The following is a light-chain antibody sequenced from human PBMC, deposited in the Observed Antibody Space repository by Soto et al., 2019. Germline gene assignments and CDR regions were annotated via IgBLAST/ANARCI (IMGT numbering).Light chain of an antibody. V-gene: IGKV3-20*01. J-gene: IGKJ5*01. CDR2: GAS. CDR3: QQYGSSPRT. Sequence: ESLLTQSPGTLSLSQGERSTLXXTASQSLDSRFLAWYQQKPGQAPRVXTYGASSRATGIPDRFSGSGAGTDFTLTISRLEPEDFAVYYCQQYGSSPRTFGQGKRLEIK. CDR1: QSLDSRF.